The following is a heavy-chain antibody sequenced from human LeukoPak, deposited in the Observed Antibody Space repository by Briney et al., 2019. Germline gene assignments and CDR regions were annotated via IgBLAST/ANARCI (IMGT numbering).Heavy chain of an antibody. V-gene: IGHV1-2*02. J-gene: IGHJ4*02. CDR3: AADILTGYYSFDY. CDR1: GYTFTGYY. D-gene: IGHD3-9*01. Sequence: ASVTVSCKASGYTFTGYYMHWVRQAPGQGLEWMGWINPNSGGTNYAQKFQGRVTMTRDTSISTAYMELSRLRSDDTAVYYCAADILTGYYSFDYWGQGTLVTVSS. CDR2: INPNSGGT.